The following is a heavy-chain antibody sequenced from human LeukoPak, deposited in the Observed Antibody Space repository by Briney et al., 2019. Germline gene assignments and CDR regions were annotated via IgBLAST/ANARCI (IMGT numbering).Heavy chain of an antibody. D-gene: IGHD1-26*01. J-gene: IGHJ4*02. V-gene: IGHV4-61*01. CDR3: ARDREVGATGYYFDY. CDR2: IFYSGTT. Sequence: PSETLSLTCTVSGGSISSSSYYWGWIRQPPGKGLEWIGFIFYSGTTNYNPSLKSRVTISVDTSKNQFSLKLSSVTAADTAVYYCARDREVGATGYYFDYWGQGTLVTVSS. CDR1: GGSISSSSYY.